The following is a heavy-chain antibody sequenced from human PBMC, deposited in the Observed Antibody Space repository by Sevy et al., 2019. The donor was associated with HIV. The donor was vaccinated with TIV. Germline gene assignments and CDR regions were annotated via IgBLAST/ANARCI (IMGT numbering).Heavy chain of an antibody. CDR1: GYTLSELS. CDR3: ATDIIVGQDY. V-gene: IGHV1-24*01. D-gene: IGHD3-16*02. J-gene: IGHJ4*02. CDR2: FDEDGET. Sequence: ASVKVSCKVSGYTLSELSMHWVRQAPGKGLEWMGGFDEDGETLYAQKFKGRVTMTEDTSTDTAYMELSSLRSEDTAVYYCATDIIVGQDYWGQGTLVTVSS.